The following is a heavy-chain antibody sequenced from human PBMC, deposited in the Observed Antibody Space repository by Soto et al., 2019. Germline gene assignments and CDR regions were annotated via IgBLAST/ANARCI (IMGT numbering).Heavy chain of an antibody. CDR1: GYRFTTYW. D-gene: IGHD6-13*01. J-gene: IGHJ5*01. V-gene: IGHV5-51*01. CDR2: IYPGDSDT. CDR3: ARIEATGIGWFDS. Sequence: LGESLKISCKGSGYRFTTYWIGWVRQMPGKGLEWMGIIYPGDSDTRYSPSFQGQVTISADKSISTAYLQWSSLKASDTAMYYCARIEATGIGWFDSWGQGTLVTGSS.